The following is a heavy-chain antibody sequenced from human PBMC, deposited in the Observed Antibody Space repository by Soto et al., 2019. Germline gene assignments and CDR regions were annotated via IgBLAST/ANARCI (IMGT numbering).Heavy chain of an antibody. V-gene: IGHV1-69*01. J-gene: IGHJ4*02. Sequence: QVQLVQSGAEVKKPGSSVKVSCKASGGTFSSYAISWVRQAPGQGLEWMGGIIPIFGTANYAQKFQGRVTITADESTSTAYMELSSLRSEDTAVYYCARLKLDYEGRYFDYWGRGTLVAVSS. CDR3: ARLKLDYEGRYFDY. CDR1: GGTFSSYA. D-gene: IGHD3-22*01. CDR2: IIPIFGTA.